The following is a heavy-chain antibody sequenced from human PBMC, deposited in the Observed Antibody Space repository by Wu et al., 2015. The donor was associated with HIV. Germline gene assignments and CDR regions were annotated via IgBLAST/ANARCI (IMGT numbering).Heavy chain of an antibody. Sequence: QVQLVQSGAEVKKPGTSVKVSCKSSGYTFTGYFIHWVRQAPGQGLEWMGWINPNSGGTNYAQKFQGRVTMTRDTSISTAYMELSRLRSDDTAVYYCARNMVRGDRGYYYYGMDVWGQGTTVTVSS. CDR3: ARNMVRGDRGYYYYGMDV. CDR1: GYTFTGYF. D-gene: IGHD3-10*01. J-gene: IGHJ6*02. V-gene: IGHV1-2*02. CDR2: INPNSGGT.